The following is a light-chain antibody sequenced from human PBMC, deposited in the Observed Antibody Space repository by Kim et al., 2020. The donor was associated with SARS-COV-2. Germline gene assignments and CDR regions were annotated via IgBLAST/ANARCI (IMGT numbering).Light chain of an antibody. J-gene: IGLJ2*01. Sequence: GQTVRSTCHGDSLRNYAADWRQQMPGQAPVVASYDKDTRPSGIRDRFSGSGSDTTASLTITGAQAEDEADYFCYSRDTSGSHVIFGGGTQLTVL. CDR1: SLRNYA. V-gene: IGLV3-19*01. CDR2: DKD. CDR3: YSRDTSGSHVI.